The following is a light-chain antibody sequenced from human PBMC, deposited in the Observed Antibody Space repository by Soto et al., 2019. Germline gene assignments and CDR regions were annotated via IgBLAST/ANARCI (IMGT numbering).Light chain of an antibody. V-gene: IGKV1-6*01. CDR1: QGSIND. Sequence: VGDRVTITCRVSQGSINDLGGCQQKPGKAPKLLIYAAASLQSGVPSRFSGSGAGTDFFFNINSVYEEDLRSRHSFQAAIPMYT. CDR2: AAA. CDR3: FQAAIPMYT. J-gene: IGKJ2*01.